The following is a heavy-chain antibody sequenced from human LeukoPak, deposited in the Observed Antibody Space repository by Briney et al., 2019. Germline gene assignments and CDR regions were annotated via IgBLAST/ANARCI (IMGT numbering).Heavy chain of an antibody. CDR1: GFTFSSYS. Sequence: GGSLRLSCAASGFTFSSYSMNWVRQAPGKGLEWVSSIDSSSNYIDYADSVKGRFTISRDNAKNSLYLQMNSLRAEDTALYYCAKSSGDSYFDYWGQGTLVTVSS. J-gene: IGHJ4*02. CDR3: AKSSGDSYFDY. V-gene: IGHV3-21*04. CDR2: IDSSSNYI. D-gene: IGHD3-10*01.